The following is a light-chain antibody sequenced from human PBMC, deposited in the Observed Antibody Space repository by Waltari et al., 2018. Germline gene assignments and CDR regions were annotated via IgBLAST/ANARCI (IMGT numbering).Light chain of an antibody. CDR1: QSVSYSSNNRDY. J-gene: IGKJ3*01. Sequence: DIVLTQSPDSLAVSLGERAPINCKSSQSVSYSSNNRDYLAWYQQKPGPPPKLLIYWASTRESGVPDRFSGSGSGTDFTLTISSLQAEDVAVYYCQQYYSNFFTFGPGTKVDIK. V-gene: IGKV4-1*01. CDR3: QQYYSNFFT. CDR2: WAS.